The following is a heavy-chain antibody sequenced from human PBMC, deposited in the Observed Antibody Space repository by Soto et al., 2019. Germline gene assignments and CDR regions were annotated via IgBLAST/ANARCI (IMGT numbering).Heavy chain of an antibody. CDR3: TIATVTTSLGFDY. D-gene: IGHD4-17*01. J-gene: IGHJ4*02. CDR1: GGSISSGGYY. V-gene: IGHV4-31*03. CDR2: IYYSGST. Sequence: SETLSLTCTVSGGSISSGGYYWSWIRQHPGKGLEWIGYIYYSGSTYYNPSLKSRVTISVDTSKNQFSLKLSSVTAADTAVYYCTIATVTTSLGFDYWGQGTLVTVSS.